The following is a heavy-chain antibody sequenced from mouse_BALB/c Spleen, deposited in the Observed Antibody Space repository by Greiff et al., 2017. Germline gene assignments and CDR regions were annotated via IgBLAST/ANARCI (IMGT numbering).Heavy chain of an antibody. CDR2: ISYSGST. CDR3: ARCPLLRRHYYAMDY. J-gene: IGHJ4*01. CDR1: GYSITSDYA. D-gene: IGHD1-2*01. V-gene: IGHV3-2*02. Sequence: EVHLVESGPGLVKPSQSLSLTCTVTGYSITSDYAWNWIRQFPGNKLEWMGYISYSGSTSYNPSLKSRISITRDTSKNQFFLQLNSVTTEDTATYYCARCPLLRRHYYAMDYWGQGTSVTVSS.